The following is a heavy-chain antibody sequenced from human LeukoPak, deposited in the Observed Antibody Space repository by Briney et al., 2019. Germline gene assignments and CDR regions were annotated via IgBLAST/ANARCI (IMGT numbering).Heavy chain of an antibody. D-gene: IGHD3-22*01. CDR1: GGSISDYY. V-gene: IGHV4-59*12. J-gene: IGHJ3*02. CDR3: ARDDLVVITFGAFDI. CDR2: MDYSGST. Sequence: PSEALSLTCTVSGGSISDYYWTWIRQSPGTGLEWIGYMDYSGSTAYNPSLKSRVTISVDTSKNQFSLKLSSVTAADTAVYYCARDDLVVITFGAFDIWGQGTMVTVSS.